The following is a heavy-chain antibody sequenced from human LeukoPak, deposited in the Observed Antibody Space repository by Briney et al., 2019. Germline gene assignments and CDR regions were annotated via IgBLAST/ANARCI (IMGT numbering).Heavy chain of an antibody. J-gene: IGHJ4*02. D-gene: IGHD3-3*01. CDR3: ARAVGTIFGVDSRQQAFDY. V-gene: IGHV4-59*01. CDR2: IYYSGST. CDR1: GDSISSYY. Sequence: SETLSLTCTVSGDSISSYYWSWIRQPPGKGLEWIGYIYYSGSTNYNPSLKSRVTISVDTSKNQFSLKLSSVTAADTAVYYCARAVGTIFGVDSRQQAFDYWGQGTLVTVSS.